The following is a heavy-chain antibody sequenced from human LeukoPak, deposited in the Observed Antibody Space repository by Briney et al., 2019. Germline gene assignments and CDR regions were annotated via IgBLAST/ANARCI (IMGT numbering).Heavy chain of an antibody. CDR3: AREAMAGTGAIDY. D-gene: IGHD6-19*01. CDR1: GGSISSGGYS. CDR2: IYHSGST. V-gene: IGHV4-30-2*01. J-gene: IGHJ4*02. Sequence: PSQTLSLTCAVSGGSISSGGYSWSWIRQPPGKGLEWIGYIYHSGSTYYNPSLKSRVTISVDRSKNQFSLKLSSVTAADTAVYYCAREAMAGTGAIDYWGQGTLVTVSS.